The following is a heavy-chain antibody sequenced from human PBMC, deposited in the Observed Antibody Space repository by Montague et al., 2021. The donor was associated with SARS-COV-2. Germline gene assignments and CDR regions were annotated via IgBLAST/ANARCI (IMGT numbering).Heavy chain of an antibody. CDR3: ARSPTYYHILTGYFNGPNWFDP. CDR1: GGSISSSSYY. Sequence: SETLSLTCTVSGGSISSSSYYWGWIRQPPGKRLEWIGSIYYSGSTYYNPSLKSRVTISVDTSKNQFSLKLSSVTAADTAVYYCARSPTYYHILTGYFNGPNWFDPWGQGTLATVSS. J-gene: IGHJ5*02. D-gene: IGHD3-9*01. V-gene: IGHV4-39*01. CDR2: IYYSGST.